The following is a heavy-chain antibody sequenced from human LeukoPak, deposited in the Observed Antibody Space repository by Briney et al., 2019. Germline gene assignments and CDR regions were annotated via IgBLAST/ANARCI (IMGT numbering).Heavy chain of an antibody. CDR1: GFTFSSYG. V-gene: IGHV3-7*01. CDR2: IKQDGSEK. D-gene: IGHD3-3*01. CDR3: ATLRESNYDVWSGSFRRDYYYYMDV. Sequence: GGSLRLSCAASGFTFSSYGMHWVRQAPGKGLEWVANIKQDGSEKHYVDSVKGRFTISRDNAKNSLYLQMSSLRAEDTAVYYCATLRESNYDVWSGSFRRDYYYYMDVWGKGATVTVSS. J-gene: IGHJ6*03.